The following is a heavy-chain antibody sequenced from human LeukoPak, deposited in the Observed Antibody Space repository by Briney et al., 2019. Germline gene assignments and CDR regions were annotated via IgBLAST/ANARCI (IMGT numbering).Heavy chain of an antibody. CDR1: GFTFSRFA. J-gene: IGHJ4*02. CDR3: ARVKDIVVVPVAVGLLDS. D-gene: IGHD2-2*01. V-gene: IGHV3-30*04. Sequence: GRSLRLSCAASGFTFSRFAIHWVRQAPGKGLEWVAFISYDVSNKYYTESVKGRYTISRDNSNNPLYLQMTSLRREDTAVYYCARVKDIVVVPVAVGLLDSWGRGTLVTVSS. CDR2: ISYDVSNK.